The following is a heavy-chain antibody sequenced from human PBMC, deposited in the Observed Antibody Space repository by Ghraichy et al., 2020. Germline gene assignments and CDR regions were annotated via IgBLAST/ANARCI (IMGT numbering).Heavy chain of an antibody. D-gene: IGHD2/OR15-2a*01. CDR1: GFTFSSYG. Sequence: GGSLRLSCAASGFTFSSYGMHWVRQAPGKGLEWVAVISYDGSNKYYVDSVKGRFTISRDNSKNTLSLQMNSLRAEDTAIYYCAKDTYFMTAFDYWGQGTLVTVSS. CDR2: ISYDGSNK. J-gene: IGHJ4*02. V-gene: IGHV3-30*18. CDR3: AKDTYFMTAFDY.